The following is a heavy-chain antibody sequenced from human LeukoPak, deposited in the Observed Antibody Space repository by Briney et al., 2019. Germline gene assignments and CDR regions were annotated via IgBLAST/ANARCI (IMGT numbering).Heavy chain of an antibody. D-gene: IGHD3-10*01. Sequence: GGSLRLSCAASGFTFSSYAMRWVRQAPGKGLEWVSAISGSGGSTYYADSVKGRFTISRDNSKNTLYLQMNSLRAEDTAVYYCAKAYRTSITVFRGVLFDYWGQGTLVTVSS. J-gene: IGHJ4*02. CDR1: GFTFSSYA. CDR3: AKAYRTSITVFRGVLFDY. V-gene: IGHV3-23*01. CDR2: ISGSGGST.